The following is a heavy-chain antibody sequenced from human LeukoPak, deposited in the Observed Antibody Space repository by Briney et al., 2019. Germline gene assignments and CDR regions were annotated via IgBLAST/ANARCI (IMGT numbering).Heavy chain of an antibody. CDR2: IYPGDSDT. J-gene: IGHJ4*02. D-gene: IGHD6-19*01. V-gene: IGHV5-51*01. Sequence: PGESLKISCKGSGYSFTSYWIGWVRQMPGKGLEWMGIIYPGDSDTRYSPSFQGQVTISADKSISTAYLQWSSLKASDTAMYYCARRGSSGWYPTLPFDYWGQGTLVTVSS. CDR1: GYSFTSYW. CDR3: ARRGSSGWYPTLPFDY.